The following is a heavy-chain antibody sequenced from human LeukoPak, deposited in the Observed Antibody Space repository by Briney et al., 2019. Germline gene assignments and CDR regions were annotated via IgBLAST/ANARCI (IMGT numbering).Heavy chain of an antibody. CDR3: AKDLDYGDYADD. V-gene: IGHV3-33*06. D-gene: IGHD4-17*01. CDR2: IWYDGSNK. J-gene: IGHJ4*02. CDR1: GFTCSSYG. Sequence: GRSLRLXCATSGFTCSSYGMHWVRQAPGKGLEWVAVIWYDGSNKYYADSVKGRFTISRDNSKNTLYLQMNSLRAEDTAVYYCAKDLDYGDYADDWGQGTLVTVSS.